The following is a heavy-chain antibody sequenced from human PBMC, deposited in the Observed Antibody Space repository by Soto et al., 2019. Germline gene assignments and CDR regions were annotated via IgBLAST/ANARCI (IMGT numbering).Heavy chain of an antibody. J-gene: IGHJ5*02. CDR1: GYTFTTFW. CDR3: ARIYCTTTTRDSWFDP. D-gene: IGHD2-8*01. CDR2: VDPRDSYV. Sequence: PGESLKISCTGFGYTFTTFWISWVRQMPGKGLEWLGRVDPRDSYVTYNPSFEGHVTISADKSISTAYLQWGSLKASDTAMYFCARIYCTTTTRDSWFDPWGQGTLVTVS. V-gene: IGHV5-10-1*01.